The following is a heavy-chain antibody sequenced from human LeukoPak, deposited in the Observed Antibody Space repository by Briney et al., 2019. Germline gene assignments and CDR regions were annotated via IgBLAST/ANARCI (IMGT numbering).Heavy chain of an antibody. CDR3: ARVTEKQYLPFDS. CDR1: GDSVSSNSAA. J-gene: IGHJ4*02. Sequence: SQTLSLTCAISGDSVSSNSAAWNWIRQSPSRGVEWLGRTYYRSRWYNEYALSVKSRITINPDTSKNQFSLQLNSVTPEDTAVYYCARVTEKQYLPFDSWGQGTLVTVSS. V-gene: IGHV6-1*01. D-gene: IGHD6-19*01. CDR2: TYYRSRWYN.